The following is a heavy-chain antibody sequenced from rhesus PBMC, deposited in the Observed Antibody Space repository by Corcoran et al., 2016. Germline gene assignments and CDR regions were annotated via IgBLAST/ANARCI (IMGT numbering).Heavy chain of an antibody. J-gene: IGHJ4*01. V-gene: IGHV3S5*01. Sequence: EVQLVETGGGLVQPGGSLKLSCAASGFTFSSYGMSWVRQAPGKGLEWVSAINSVGGSTYYADSVKCRFTISRDNSKNTLSLQMNSLRAEDTAVYYCAKLNYDSGYDFDYWGQGVLVTVSS. CDR2: INSVGGST. CDR3: AKLNYDSGYDFDY. CDR1: GFTFSSYG. D-gene: IGHD3-28*01.